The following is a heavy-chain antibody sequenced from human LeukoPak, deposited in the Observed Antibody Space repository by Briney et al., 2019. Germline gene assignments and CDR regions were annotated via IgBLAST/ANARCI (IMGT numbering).Heavy chain of an antibody. Sequence: PGGSLRLSCAASGFTFSSYAMHWVRQAPGKGLEWVAVISYDGSNKYYADSVKGRFTISRDNSKNTLYLQMNSLRAEDTAVYYCARDGGYSGRKHDYWGQGTLVTVSS. CDR1: GFTFSSYA. CDR3: ARDGGYSGRKHDY. J-gene: IGHJ4*02. V-gene: IGHV3-30-3*01. D-gene: IGHD1-26*01. CDR2: ISYDGSNK.